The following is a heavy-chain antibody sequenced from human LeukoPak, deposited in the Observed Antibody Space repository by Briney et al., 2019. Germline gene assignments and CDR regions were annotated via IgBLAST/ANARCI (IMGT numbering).Heavy chain of an antibody. V-gene: IGHV3-9*01. CDR2: ISWNSGSI. J-gene: IGHJ4*02. D-gene: IGHD1-26*01. CDR1: GFTFDDYA. Sequence: GRSLRLSCAASGFTFDDYAMHWVRQAPGKGLEWVSGISWNSGSIGYADSVKGRFTISRDNAKNSLYLQMNSLRAEDTAVYYCARGKWEIDYWGQGTLVTVSS. CDR3: ARGKWEIDY.